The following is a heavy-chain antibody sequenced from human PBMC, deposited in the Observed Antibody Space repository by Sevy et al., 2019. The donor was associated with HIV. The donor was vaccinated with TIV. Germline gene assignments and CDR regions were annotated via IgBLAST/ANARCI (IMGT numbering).Heavy chain of an antibody. CDR1: GGSISSSY. V-gene: IGHV4-59*08. CDR3: ARHGAYGDYVPNYRPLDY. Sequence: SETLSLTCTVTGGSISSSYWSWIRQPPGKGLEWIGNIFESGSTNYNPSLKSRVTISLDTSKSHYSLTLNSVTASDTAVYYCARHGAYGDYVPNYRPLDYWGRGILVTVSS. J-gene: IGHJ4*01. CDR2: IFESGST. D-gene: IGHD4-17*01.